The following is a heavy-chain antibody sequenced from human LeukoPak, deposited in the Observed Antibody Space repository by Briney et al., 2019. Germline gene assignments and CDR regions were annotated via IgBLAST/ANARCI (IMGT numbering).Heavy chain of an antibody. CDR3: ARGPPLD. Sequence: KPSETLSLTCTVSGGSISSSSYYWGWIRQPPGKGLEWIGSIYYSGSTYYNPSLKSRVTISVDTSKNQFSLKLSSVTAADTAVYYCARGPPLDWGQGTLVTVSS. J-gene: IGHJ4*02. CDR1: GGSISSSSYY. D-gene: IGHD3-16*01. CDR2: IYYSGST. V-gene: IGHV4-39*01.